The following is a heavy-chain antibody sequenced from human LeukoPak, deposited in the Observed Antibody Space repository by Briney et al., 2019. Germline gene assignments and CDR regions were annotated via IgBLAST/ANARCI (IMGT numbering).Heavy chain of an antibody. CDR1: GFTFSSYG. V-gene: IGHV3-30*18. Sequence: PGRSLRLSCAASGFTFSSYGVHWVRQAPGKGLEWVAVISCDGSNKYYADSVKGRFTISRDNSKNTLYLQMNSLRAEDTAVYYCAKATYYYGSGSYYPKTHLGYWGQGTLVTVSS. CDR3: AKATYYYGSGSYYPKTHLGY. J-gene: IGHJ4*02. CDR2: ISCDGSNK. D-gene: IGHD3-10*01.